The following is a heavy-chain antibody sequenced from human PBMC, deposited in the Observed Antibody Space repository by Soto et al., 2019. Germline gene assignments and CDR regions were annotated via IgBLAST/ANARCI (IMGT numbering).Heavy chain of an antibody. CDR1: GGDLTNSG. CDR3: AKEGVAGCKA. Sequence: QVHLVQSGAEMKKPGSSVKVSCKVSGGDLTNSGISWVRQAPGQGLEWMGGIFPLLAMVDYSQKFQGRVTITAAQSINTASMGLAVLRTEGMAVIIIAKEGVAGCKAWGQGALVSVSS. D-gene: IGHD6-19*01. CDR2: IFPLLAMV. V-gene: IGHV1-69*04. J-gene: IGHJ5*02.